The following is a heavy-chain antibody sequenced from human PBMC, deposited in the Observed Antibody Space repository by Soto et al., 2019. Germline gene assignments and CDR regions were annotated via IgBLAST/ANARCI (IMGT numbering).Heavy chain of an antibody. CDR2: IFYRGST. D-gene: IGHD3-22*01. Sequence: QVQLQESGPGLVKPSQTLSLTCTVSGASISSGGYYWSWIRQHPGKGLEWIGYIFYRGSTYYNPSLKSRVTISVDTSKNQFSLKLSSVTAADTAVYFCARVPHDSSGYFLDYWGQGTLVTVSS. V-gene: IGHV4-31*03. CDR1: GASISSGGYY. J-gene: IGHJ4*02. CDR3: ARVPHDSSGYFLDY.